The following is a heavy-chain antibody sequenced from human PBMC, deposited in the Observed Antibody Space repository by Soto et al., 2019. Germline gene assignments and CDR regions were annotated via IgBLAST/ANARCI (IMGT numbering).Heavy chain of an antibody. D-gene: IGHD3-10*01. CDR1: GGSFSGYN. CDR3: ARGKKVRGVITHYYYGMDV. J-gene: IGHJ6*02. V-gene: IGHV4-34*01. Sequence: SETLSLTRAVYGGSFSGYNRSWIRQPPGRGLGWIGEINHSGSTNYNPSLKSRVTISVDTSKNQFSLKLSSVTAADTAVYYCARGKKVRGVITHYYYGMDVWGQGTTVTVSS. CDR2: INHSGST.